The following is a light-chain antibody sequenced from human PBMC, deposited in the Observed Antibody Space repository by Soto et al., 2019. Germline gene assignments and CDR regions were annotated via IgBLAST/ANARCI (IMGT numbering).Light chain of an antibody. J-gene: IGKJ1*01. Sequence: EIVMTQSPATLSVSPGERATLSCRASQSVSSDLAWYHQKPGQAPRLLIYGASSRATGIPDRFSGSGSGTDFTLTISRLEPEDFAVYYCQQYGSSPWTFGQGTKVDI. V-gene: IGKV3-20*01. CDR3: QQYGSSPWT. CDR2: GAS. CDR1: QSVSSD.